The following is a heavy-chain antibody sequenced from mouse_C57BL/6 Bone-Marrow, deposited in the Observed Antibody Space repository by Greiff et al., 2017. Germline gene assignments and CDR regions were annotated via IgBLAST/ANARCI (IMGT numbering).Heavy chain of an antibody. CDR1: GFSLPSYG. J-gene: IGHJ4*01. Sequence: QVQLQQSGPGLVQPSQSLSITCTVSGFSLPSYGVHWVRQSPGKGLEWLGVIWSGGSTDYNAAFISRLSISKDNSKSQVFFKMKSLQADDTAIYYCARYPAWGTVPYYAMDYWGQGTSVTVSS. V-gene: IGHV2-2*01. D-gene: IGHD1-1*01. CDR3: ARYPAWGTVPYYAMDY. CDR2: IWSGGST.